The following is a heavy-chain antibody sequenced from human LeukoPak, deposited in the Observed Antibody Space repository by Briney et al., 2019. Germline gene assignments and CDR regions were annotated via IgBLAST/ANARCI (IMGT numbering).Heavy chain of an antibody. V-gene: IGHV1-69*05. CDR3: ARIVGATDDI. CDR2: IIPIFGTA. J-gene: IGHJ3*02. CDR1: GGTFSSYA. Sequence: GASVKVSCKASGGTFSSYAISWVRQAPGQGLEWMGGIIPIFGTANYAQKFQGRVTITTDESTSTAYMELSSLRSEDTAVYYCARIVGATDDIWGQGTMVTVSS. D-gene: IGHD1-26*01.